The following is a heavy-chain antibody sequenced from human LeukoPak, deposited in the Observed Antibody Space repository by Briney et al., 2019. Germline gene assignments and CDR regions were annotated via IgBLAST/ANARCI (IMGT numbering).Heavy chain of an antibody. CDR3: ARVRETYDYVWGSYRYRAFDI. D-gene: IGHD3-16*02. J-gene: IGHJ3*02. V-gene: IGHV4-59*01. CDR2: IYYSGST. Sequence: SETLSLTCTVSGGSISSYYWSWIRQPPGKGLEWIGYIYYSGSTNYNPSLKSRVTISVDTSKNQFSLKLSSVTAADTAVYYCARVRETYDYVWGSYRYRAFDIWGQGTMVTVSS. CDR1: GGSISSYY.